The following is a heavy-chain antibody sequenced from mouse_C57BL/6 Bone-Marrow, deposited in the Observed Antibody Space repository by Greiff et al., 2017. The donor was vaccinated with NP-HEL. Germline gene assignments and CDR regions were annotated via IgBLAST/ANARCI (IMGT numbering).Heavy chain of an antibody. J-gene: IGHJ1*03. D-gene: IGHD1-1*01. V-gene: IGHV1-81*01. CDR2: IYPRSGNT. CDR3: ARETNFYYGSLWYFDV. Sequence: QVQLQQSGAELARPGASVKLSCKASGYTFTSYGISWVKQRTGQGLEWIGEIYPRSGNTYYNEKFKGKATLTADKSSSTAYMELRSLTSEDSAVYFCARETNFYYGSLWYFDVWGTGTTVTVSS. CDR1: GYTFTSYG.